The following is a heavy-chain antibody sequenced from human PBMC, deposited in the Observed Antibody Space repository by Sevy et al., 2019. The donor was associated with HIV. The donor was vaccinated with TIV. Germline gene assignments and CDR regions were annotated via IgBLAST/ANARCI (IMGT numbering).Heavy chain of an antibody. CDR3: AKEAPGYNYDSSRSSDH. D-gene: IGHD3-22*01. CDR2: ISGTGACT. J-gene: IGHJ4*02. CDR1: GFTFSSYA. Sequence: GGSLRLSCPASGFTFSSYAMSWVRQAPGKGLEWVSAISGTGACTYYADSVKGRFTISRDNSKNTLYLQMNSLRAEDTAVYYCAKEAPGYNYDSSRSSDHWGQGTLVTVSS. V-gene: IGHV3-23*01.